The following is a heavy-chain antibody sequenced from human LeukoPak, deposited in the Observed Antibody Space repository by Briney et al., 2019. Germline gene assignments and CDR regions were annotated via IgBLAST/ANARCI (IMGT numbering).Heavy chain of an antibody. D-gene: IGHD1-26*01. CDR2: ISYDGSNK. CDR3: AKGRRGGATTDFDY. CDR1: GYTFSTYG. Sequence: GGSLRLSCAASGYTFSTYGIHWARQAPGKGLEWVAVISYDGSNKYYADSVKGRFTISRDNSKNTLYLQMNSLRAEGTAVYYCAKGRRGGATTDFDYWGQGTLVTVSS. J-gene: IGHJ4*02. V-gene: IGHV3-30*18.